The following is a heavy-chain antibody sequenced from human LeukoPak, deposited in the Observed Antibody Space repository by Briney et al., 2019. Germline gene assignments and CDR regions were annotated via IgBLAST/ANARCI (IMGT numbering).Heavy chain of an antibody. D-gene: IGHD6-13*01. Sequence: GGSLRLSCAASGFTFDDYAMHWVRQAPGKGLEWVSGISWNSGSIGYADSVKGRFTISRDNAKNSLYLQMNSLRAEDTALYYCAKDMWLTAAGYFDYWGQGALVTVSS. J-gene: IGHJ4*02. V-gene: IGHV3-9*01. CDR3: AKDMWLTAAGYFDY. CDR1: GFTFDDYA. CDR2: ISWNSGSI.